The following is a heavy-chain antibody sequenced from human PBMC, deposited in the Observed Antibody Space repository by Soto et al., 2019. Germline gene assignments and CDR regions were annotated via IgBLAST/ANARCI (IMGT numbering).Heavy chain of an antibody. Sequence: QVQLVQSGAEVKKPGSSVKVSCKASGDTFSNHTISWVRQAPGQGLEWMGRIIPILGVANYAQKFQGRVTITAAKSTSTVYMELSSMRSAATAVYYCARVAEMGTVTKDYYYYMDVWGKGTTVTVSS. CDR1: GDTFSNHT. D-gene: IGHD4-17*01. V-gene: IGHV1-69*04. CDR2: IIPILGVA. J-gene: IGHJ6*03. CDR3: ARVAEMGTVTKDYYYYMDV.